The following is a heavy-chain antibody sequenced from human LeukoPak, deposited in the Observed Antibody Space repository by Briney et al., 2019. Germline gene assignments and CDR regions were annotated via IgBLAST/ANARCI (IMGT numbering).Heavy chain of an antibody. J-gene: IGHJ4*02. Sequence: ASVKVSCKASGYTCINHGINWVRQAPGQGLEWMGWISAYNGNTNYAQNLQGRVTMTTDTSTSTAYMELRSLRSDDTAVYYCARESAAGYYDSSGYYFSYFDSWGQGTLVTVSS. V-gene: IGHV1-18*01. CDR1: GYTCINHG. D-gene: IGHD3-22*01. CDR2: ISAYNGNT. CDR3: ARESAAGYYDSSGYYFSYFDS.